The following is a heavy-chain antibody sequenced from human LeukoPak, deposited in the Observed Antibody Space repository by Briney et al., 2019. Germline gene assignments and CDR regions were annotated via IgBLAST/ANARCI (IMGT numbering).Heavy chain of an antibody. D-gene: IGHD3-22*01. CDR1: GGAVSSSGYY. V-gene: IGHV4-39*01. CDR2: VAHKGPTV. J-gene: IGHJ4*02. CDR3: VRQGTNSGYYLLDY. Sequence: SETLSLTCSVSGGAVSSSGYYWVWIRQPPGKGLEWIGEVAHKGPTVYSPTLNRKYNPSFKSRVTMSVDPSKNQFSLKLTSVTVADTATYYCVRQGTNSGYYLLDYWGQGHLVIVSS.